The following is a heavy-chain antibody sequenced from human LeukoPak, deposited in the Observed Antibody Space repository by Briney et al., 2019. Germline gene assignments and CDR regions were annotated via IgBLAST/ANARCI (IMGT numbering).Heavy chain of an antibody. Sequence: ASVKVSCKASGYTFTSYAMHWVRQASGQRLEWMGWINAGNGNTKYSQKFQGRVTITRDTSASTAYMELSSLRSEDTAVYYCASTLESVGATGEDAFDIWGQGTMVTVSS. J-gene: IGHJ3*02. CDR2: INAGNGNT. D-gene: IGHD1-26*01. CDR3: ASTLESVGATGEDAFDI. V-gene: IGHV1-3*01. CDR1: GYTFTSYA.